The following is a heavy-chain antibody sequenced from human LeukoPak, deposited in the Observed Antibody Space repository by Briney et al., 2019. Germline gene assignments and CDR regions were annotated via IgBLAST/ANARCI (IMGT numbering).Heavy chain of an antibody. Sequence: GASVQVSCKASGYTFTSYYMHWVRQAPGQGLEWMGIINPSGGSTSYAQKFQGRVTMTTDTSTSTVYMELSSLRSEDTAVYYCARVAVAGTFGYWGQGTLVTVSS. CDR1: GYTFTSYY. V-gene: IGHV1-46*01. J-gene: IGHJ4*02. CDR2: INPSGGST. CDR3: ARVAVAGTFGY. D-gene: IGHD6-19*01.